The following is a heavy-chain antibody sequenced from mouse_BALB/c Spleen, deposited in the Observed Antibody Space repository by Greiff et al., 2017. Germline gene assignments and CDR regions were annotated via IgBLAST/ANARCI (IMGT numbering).Heavy chain of an antibody. CDR3: ASYDGYYDYAMDY. CDR2: ISYSGST. Sequence: VQLQQSGPGLVKPSQSLSLTCTVTGYSITSDYAWNWIRQFPGNKLEWMGYISYSGSTSYNPSLKSRISITRDTSKNQFFLQLNSVTTEDTATYYCASYDGYYDYAMDYWGQGTSVTVSS. J-gene: IGHJ4*01. CDR1: GYSITSDYA. V-gene: IGHV3-2*02. D-gene: IGHD2-3*01.